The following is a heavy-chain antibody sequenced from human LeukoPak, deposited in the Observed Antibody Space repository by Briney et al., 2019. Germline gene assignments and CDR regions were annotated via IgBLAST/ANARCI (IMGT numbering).Heavy chain of an antibody. D-gene: IGHD3-3*01. Sequence: SETLSLTXTVSGGSISSSSYYWGWIRQPPGKGLEWLGSIYYSGSTYYNPSLKSRVTISVDTSKNQFSLKLSSVTAADTAVYYCARTRPSGLRFFLGYYYMDVWGKGTTVTVSS. CDR3: ARTRPSGLRFFLGYYYMDV. V-gene: IGHV4-39*01. CDR2: IYYSGST. CDR1: GGSISSSSYY. J-gene: IGHJ6*03.